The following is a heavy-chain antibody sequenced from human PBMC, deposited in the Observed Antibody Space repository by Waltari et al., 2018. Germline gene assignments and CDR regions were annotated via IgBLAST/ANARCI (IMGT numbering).Heavy chain of an antibody. J-gene: IGHJ2*01. CDR3: ARGELRFLEWSQGYFDL. V-gene: IGHV4-59*01. CDR1: GGSISSYY. D-gene: IGHD3-3*01. Sequence: QVQLQESGPGLVKPSETLSLTCTVSGGSISSYYWSWIRQPPGKGLEWIGYLYYSGSTNYNPSLKSRVTISVDTSKNQFSLKLSSVTAADTAVYYCARGELRFLEWSQGYFDLWGRGTLVTVSS. CDR2: LYYSGST.